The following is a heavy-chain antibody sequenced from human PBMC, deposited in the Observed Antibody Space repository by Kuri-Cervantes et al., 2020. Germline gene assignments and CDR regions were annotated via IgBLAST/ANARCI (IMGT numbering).Heavy chain of an antibody. Sequence: GESLKISCAASGFTFTSYWMSWVRQAPGKGLEWVANIKQDGSEKYYVASVKGRFTISRDNAKNSLHLQLNSLRAEDTAVYYCARGAVVVPAAMRGNWFDPWGQGTLVTVSS. CDR3: ARGAVVVPAAMRGNWFDP. V-gene: IGHV3-7*01. D-gene: IGHD2-2*01. CDR2: IKQDGSEK. J-gene: IGHJ5*02. CDR1: GFTFTSYW.